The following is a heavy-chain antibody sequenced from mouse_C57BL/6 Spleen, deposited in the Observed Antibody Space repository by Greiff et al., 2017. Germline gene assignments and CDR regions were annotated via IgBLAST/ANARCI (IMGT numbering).Heavy chain of an antibody. CDR3: ARSTMRPYFDY. V-gene: IGHV1-39*01. D-gene: IGHD2-1*01. CDR1: GYSFTDYN. J-gene: IGHJ2*01. Sequence: VQLKESGPELVKPGASVKISCKASGYSFTDYNMNWVKQSNGKSLEWIGVMNPNYGTTSYNQKFKGKATLTVDQSSSTAYMQLNSLKSEDSAGYYCARSTMRPYFDYGGQGTTLTVSS. CDR2: MNPNYGTT.